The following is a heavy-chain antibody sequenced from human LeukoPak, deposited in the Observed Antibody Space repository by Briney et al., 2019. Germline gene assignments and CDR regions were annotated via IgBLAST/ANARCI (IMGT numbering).Heavy chain of an antibody. CDR3: ARHRGDMYSSGWYFDY. V-gene: IGHV4-30-2*01. J-gene: IGHJ4*02. CDR1: GGSISSGGYY. CDR2: IYHSGST. Sequence: PSQTLSLTCTVSGGSISSGGYYWSWIRQPPGKGLEWIGYIYHSGSTYYNPSLKSRVTISVDRSKNQFSLKLSSVTAADTAVYYCARHRGDMYSSGWYFDYWGQGTLVTVSS. D-gene: IGHD6-19*01.